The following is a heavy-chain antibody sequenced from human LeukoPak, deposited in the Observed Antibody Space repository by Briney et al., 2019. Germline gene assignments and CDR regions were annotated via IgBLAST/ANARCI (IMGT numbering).Heavy chain of an antibody. J-gene: IGHJ4*02. CDR2: IYASGST. CDR3: AREAPTMTRGIDC. CDR1: GGSFSGYY. V-gene: IGHV4-59*10. D-gene: IGHD4-17*01. Sequence: SETLSLTCAVYGGSFSGYYWSWIRQPPGKGLEWIGRIYASGSTNYNLSLKSRVTMSVDTSKNQFSLKLTSVTAADTAVYYCAREAPTMTRGIDCWGQGTLVTVSS.